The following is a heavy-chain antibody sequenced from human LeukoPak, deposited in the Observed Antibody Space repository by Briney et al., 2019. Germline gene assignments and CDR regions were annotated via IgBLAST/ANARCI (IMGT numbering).Heavy chain of an antibody. CDR2: ISAYNGNT. CDR3: ARDHHEAPGHYDILTGYYNYYYMDV. V-gene: IGHV1-18*01. Sequence: ASVKVSCKASGYTFTSYGISWVRQAPGQGLEWMGWISAYNGNTNYAQKLQGRVTMTTDTSTSTAYMELRSLRSDDTAVYYCARDHHEAPGHYDILTGYYNYYYMDVWGKGTTVTISS. D-gene: IGHD3-9*01. J-gene: IGHJ6*03. CDR1: GYTFTSYG.